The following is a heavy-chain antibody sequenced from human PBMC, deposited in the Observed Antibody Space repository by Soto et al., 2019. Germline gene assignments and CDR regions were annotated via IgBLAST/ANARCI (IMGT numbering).Heavy chain of an antibody. J-gene: IGHJ4*02. D-gene: IGHD1-7*01. V-gene: IGHV4-34*01. CDR3: ARFPTLYNWNYEGSL. CDR2: INHSGST. Sequence: KSSETLSLTCAVYGGSFSGYYWSWIRQPPGKGLEWIGEINHSGSTNYNPSLKSRVTISVDTSKNQFSLKLSSVTAADTAVYYCARFPTLYNWNYEGSLWSQGTLVTVSS. CDR1: GGSFSGYY.